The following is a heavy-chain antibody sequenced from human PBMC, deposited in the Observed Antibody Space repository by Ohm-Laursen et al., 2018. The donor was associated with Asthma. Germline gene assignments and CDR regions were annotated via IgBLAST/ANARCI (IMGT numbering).Heavy chain of an antibody. CDR2: ISSSSSYI. D-gene: IGHD3-10*01. V-gene: IGHV3-21*01. CDR1: GFTFSSYS. J-gene: IGHJ6*02. CDR3: ARGTMVRGVYYYYGMDV. Sequence: SLRLSCAAPGFTFSSYSMNWVRQAPGKGLEWVSSISSSSSYIYYADSVKGRFTISRDNAKNSLYLQMNSLRAEDTAVYYCARGTMVRGVYYYYGMDVWGQGTTVTVSS.